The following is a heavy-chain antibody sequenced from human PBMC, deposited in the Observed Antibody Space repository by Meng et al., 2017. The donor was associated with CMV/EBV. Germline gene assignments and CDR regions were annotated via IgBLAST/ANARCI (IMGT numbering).Heavy chain of an antibody. V-gene: IGHV3-30-3*01. CDR1: GFTFSSYA. CDR3: ARDSRRGILWFGGWFDP. D-gene: IGHD3-10*01. J-gene: IGHJ5*02. Sequence: GGSLRLSCAASGFTFSSYAMHWVRQAPGKGLEWVAVISYDGSNKYYADSVKGRFTISRDNSKNTLYLQMNSLRAEDTAVYYCARDSRRGILWFGGWFDPWGQGTLVTVSS. CDR2: ISYDGSNK.